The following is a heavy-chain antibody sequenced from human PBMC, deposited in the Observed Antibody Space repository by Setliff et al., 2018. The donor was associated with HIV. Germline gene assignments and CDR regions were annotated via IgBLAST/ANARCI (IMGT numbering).Heavy chain of an antibody. CDR2: IYHAGNT. D-gene: IGHD4-17*01. J-gene: IGHJ3*02. V-gene: IGHV4-38-2*02. CDR1: GYSISSGYY. CDR3: ARGTTLNVVPDAFDI. Sequence: SETLSLTCTVPGYSISSGYYWAWIRHPQGKGLEWIGYIYHAGNTYYNPSLKSRVTISVDTSKNQISLRLNSLTAADTAVYYCARGTTLNVVPDAFDIWGQGTMVTVSS.